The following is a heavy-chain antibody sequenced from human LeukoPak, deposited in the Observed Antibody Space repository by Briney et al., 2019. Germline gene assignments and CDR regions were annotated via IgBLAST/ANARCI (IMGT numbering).Heavy chain of an antibody. CDR3: AREFRGYCSSTSCYKGHSSSDY. Sequence: ASVKLSCTASGYTFTSYYMHWVRQAPGQGLEWMGIINPSGGSTSYAQKFQGRVTMTRDTSTSTVYMELSSLRSEGTGVYYCAREFRGYCSSTSCYKGHSSSDYWGQGTLVTVSS. CDR2: INPSGGST. V-gene: IGHV1-46*01. J-gene: IGHJ4*02. D-gene: IGHD2-2*02. CDR1: GYTFTSYY.